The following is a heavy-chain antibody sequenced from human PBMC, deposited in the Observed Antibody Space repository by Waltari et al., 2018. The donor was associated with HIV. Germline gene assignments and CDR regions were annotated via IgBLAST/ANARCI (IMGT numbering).Heavy chain of an antibody. CDR3: ARQAYYYGSGSANWFDP. Sequence: QLQLQESGPGLVKPSETLSLICSISGGSINSTSYYWGWIRQPPGKGLEWIGSMFYSGRTSYNPSLKSRVTISVDTSKNQFSLKLSSVTAADTALYYCARQAYYYGSGSANWFDPWGQGTLVTVSS. D-gene: IGHD3-10*01. V-gene: IGHV4-39*01. J-gene: IGHJ5*02. CDR1: GGSINSTSYY. CDR2: MFYSGRT.